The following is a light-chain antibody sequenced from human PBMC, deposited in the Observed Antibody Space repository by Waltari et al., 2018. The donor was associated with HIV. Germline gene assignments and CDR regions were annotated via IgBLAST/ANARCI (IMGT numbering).Light chain of an antibody. V-gene: IGKV2-28*01. Sequence: DIVMTQSPLSLPVTPGEPASISCRSSQSLLHSNGYNYLDWYLQKPWQSPQLLSYLGSYRASWVPDRFSGSGSGTDFTLKISRVEAEDVGVYYCMQALQTPTFGQGTKVEIK. CDR3: MQALQTPT. J-gene: IGKJ1*01. CDR1: QSLLHSNGYNY. CDR2: LGS.